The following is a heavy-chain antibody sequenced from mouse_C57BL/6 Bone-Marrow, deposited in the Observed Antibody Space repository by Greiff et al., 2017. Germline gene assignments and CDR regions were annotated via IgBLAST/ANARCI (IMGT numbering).Heavy chain of an antibody. CDR3: ARGHRAWDYCPFAY. D-gene: IGHD1-1*01. J-gene: IGHJ3*01. CDR1: GYAFSSSW. CDR2: IYPGDGDT. V-gene: IGHV1-82*01. Sequence: VQLQQSGPELVKPGASVKLSCKASGYAFSSSWMNWVKQRPGKGLEWIGRIYPGDGDTNYNGTFKGKATLPADKSSSTAYRQRSSLTSEDSAVYFCARGHRAWDYCPFAYWGQGTLVTVSA.